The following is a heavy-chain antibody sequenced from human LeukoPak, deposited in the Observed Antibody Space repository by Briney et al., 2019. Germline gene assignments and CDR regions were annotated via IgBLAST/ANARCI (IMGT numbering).Heavy chain of an antibody. D-gene: IGHD6-13*01. J-gene: IGHJ4*02. CDR2: IYYSGST. Sequence: SETLSLTCTVSGGSISSYYWSWIRQPPGKGLEWIGSIYYSGSTYSNPSLRSRVTMSVDTSLNQFSLKLSSVTAADTAVYYCANIAAAGTSPFDYWGQGTLVTVSS. V-gene: IGHV4-59*04. CDR1: GGSISSYY. CDR3: ANIAAAGTSPFDY.